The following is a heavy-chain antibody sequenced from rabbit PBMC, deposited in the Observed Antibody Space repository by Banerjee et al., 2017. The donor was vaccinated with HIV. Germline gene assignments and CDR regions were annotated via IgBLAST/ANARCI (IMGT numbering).Heavy chain of an antibody. CDR1: GFDFSSSNW. CDR2: IAAGSSGTT. CDR3: ARGGGYGGYGYTPMNL. D-gene: IGHD6-1*01. Sequence: QEQLVESGGGLVQPGGSLTLTCKASGFDFSSSNWICWVRQAPGKGPEWVACIAAGSSGTTYYASWAKGRFTISKTSSTTVTLQMTSLTAADTATYFCARGGGYGGYGYTPMNLWGPGTLVTVS. V-gene: IGHV1S45*01. J-gene: IGHJ4*01.